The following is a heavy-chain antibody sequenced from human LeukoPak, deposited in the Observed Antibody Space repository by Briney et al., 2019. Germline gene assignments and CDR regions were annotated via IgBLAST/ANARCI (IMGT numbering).Heavy chain of an antibody. D-gene: IGHD4-17*01. V-gene: IGHV1-3*01. Sequence: ASVKVSCKASGYTFTSYAMHWVRQAPGQRLEWMGWINAGNGNTKYSQKFQGRVTITRDTSASTAHMELSSLRSEDTAVYYCARGDYGDYLAGYWGQGTLVTVSS. J-gene: IGHJ4*02. CDR1: GYTFTSYA. CDR3: ARGDYGDYLAGY. CDR2: INAGNGNT.